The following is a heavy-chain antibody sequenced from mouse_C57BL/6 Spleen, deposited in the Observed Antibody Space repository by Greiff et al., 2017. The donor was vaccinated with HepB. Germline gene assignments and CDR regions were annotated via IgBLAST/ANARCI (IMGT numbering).Heavy chain of an antibody. CDR3: AREYQAWLAY. Sequence: VQLQQSGPELVKPGASVKISCKASGYAFSSSWMNWVKQRPGKGLEWIGRIYPGDGDTNYNGKFKGKATLTADKSSSTAYMQLSSLTSEDSAVYFCAREYQAWLAYGGQGTLVTVSA. CDR2: IYPGDGDT. CDR1: GYAFSSSW. V-gene: IGHV1-82*01. D-gene: IGHD2-10*02. J-gene: IGHJ3*01.